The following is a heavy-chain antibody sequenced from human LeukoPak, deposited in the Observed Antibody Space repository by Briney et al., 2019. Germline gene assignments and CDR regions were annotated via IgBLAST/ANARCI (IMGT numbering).Heavy chain of an antibody. CDR1: GYTFTAYA. CDR2: INPNSGDT. CDR3: ARGRNEAFDI. V-gene: IGHV1-2*02. J-gene: IGHJ3*02. D-gene: IGHD1-1*01. Sequence: GASVKVYCESSGYTFTAYAMHWVRQAPGQGLVWMGWINPNSGDTKCAQTFQGRVTVTRDTSISTAYKEVSRLGSDDTAVYYCARGRNEAFDIWGQGTMVTVSS.